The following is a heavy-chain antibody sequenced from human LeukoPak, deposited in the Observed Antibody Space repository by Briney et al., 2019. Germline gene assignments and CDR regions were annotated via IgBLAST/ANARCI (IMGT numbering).Heavy chain of an antibody. V-gene: IGHV3-23*01. CDR2: ISGGGDTT. J-gene: IGHJ4*02. D-gene: IGHD6-19*01. CDR1: GFTFSSYA. Sequence: GGSLRLSCAASGFTFSSYAMSWVRQAPGKGLEWVSGISGGGDTTYFADSVKGRFTISRDNSKNTLYLQMNRLRAEDTAVYYCAKDKQWLVLDYWGQGTLVTVSS. CDR3: AKDKQWLVLDY.